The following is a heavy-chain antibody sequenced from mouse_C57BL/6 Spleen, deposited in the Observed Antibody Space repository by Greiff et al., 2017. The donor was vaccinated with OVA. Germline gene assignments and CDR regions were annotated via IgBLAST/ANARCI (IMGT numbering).Heavy chain of an antibody. J-gene: IGHJ1*03. CDR3: ARGILTGYFDV. Sequence: VQLQQSGPELVKPGASVKISCKASGYAFSSSWMNWVKQRPGKGLEWIGRIYPGDGATNYNGKFKGKATLTADKSSSTAYMQLSSLTSEDSAVYFCARGILTGYFDVWGTGTTVTVSS. CDR2: IYPGDGAT. V-gene: IGHV1-82*01. CDR1: GYAFSSSW.